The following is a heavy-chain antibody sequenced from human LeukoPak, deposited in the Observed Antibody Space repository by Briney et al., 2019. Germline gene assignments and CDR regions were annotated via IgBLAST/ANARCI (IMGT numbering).Heavy chain of an antibody. CDR1: GFTVSSNY. J-gene: IGHJ5*02. V-gene: IGHV3-66*01. CDR2: IYSGGST. CDR3: ARDRSGYDSSWFDP. Sequence: GGSLRLSCAASGFTVSSNYMSWVRQAPGKGLEWVSVIYSGGSTYYADSVKGRFTIPRDNSKNTLYLQMNSLRAEDTAVYYCARDRSGYDSSWFDPWGQGTLVTVSS. D-gene: IGHD5-12*01.